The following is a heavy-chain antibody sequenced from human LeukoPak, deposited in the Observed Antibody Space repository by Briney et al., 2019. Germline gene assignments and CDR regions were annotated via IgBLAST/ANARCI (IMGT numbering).Heavy chain of an antibody. D-gene: IGHD6-13*01. V-gene: IGHV4-61*01. Sequence: SETLSLTCTVSGGSVSSGSYYWSWIRQPPGKGLEWIGFIYYSGSTNYNPSLKSRVTISVDTSKNQFSLKLSSVTAADTAVYYCARSSSSRYFFWGLGTQVTVSS. CDR3: ARSSSSRYFF. CDR2: IYYSGST. J-gene: IGHJ4*02. CDR1: GGSVSSGSYY.